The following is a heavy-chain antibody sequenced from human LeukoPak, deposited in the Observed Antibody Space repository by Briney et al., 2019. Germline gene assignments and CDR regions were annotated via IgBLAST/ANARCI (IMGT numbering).Heavy chain of an antibody. D-gene: IGHD6-19*01. J-gene: IGHJ6*02. CDR1: GYSFTSYW. V-gene: IGHV5-51*01. Sequence: GESLKISCKGSGYSFTSYWIGWVRQMPGKGLEWMGIIYPGVSDTRYSPSFQGQVTISADKTISTAYLQWSSLKASDTAMYYCARLVAGRYYYYGMDVWGQGTTVTVSS. CDR2: IYPGVSDT. CDR3: ARLVAGRYYYYGMDV.